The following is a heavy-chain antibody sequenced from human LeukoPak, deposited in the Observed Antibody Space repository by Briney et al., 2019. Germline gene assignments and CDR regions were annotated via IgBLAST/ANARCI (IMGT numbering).Heavy chain of an antibody. CDR2: IYYSGST. D-gene: IGHD3-3*01. J-gene: IGHJ6*03. CDR3: ARVETYYDFWSGYYSYYYYMDV. CDR1: GGSISSHY. Sequence: PSETLSLTCTVSGGSISSHYWSWIRQPPGKGLEWIGYIYYSGSTNYNPSLKSRVTISVDTSKNQFSLKLSSVTAADTAVYYCARVETYYDFWSGYYSYYYYMDVWGKGTTVTVSS. V-gene: IGHV4-59*11.